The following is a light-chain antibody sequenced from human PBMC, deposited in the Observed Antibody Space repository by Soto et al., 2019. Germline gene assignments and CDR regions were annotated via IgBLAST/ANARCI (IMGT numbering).Light chain of an antibody. Sequence: DIPMTQSPSTLSASVGDRVTITCRASQRISNWLAWYQQKPGKAPKLLIYDVSSLQSGVPSRFSGSGSGTEFTLTISGLQPDDSATYYCQQYNTFWTFGQGTKVEIK. CDR1: QRISNW. CDR2: DVS. CDR3: QQYNTFWT. J-gene: IGKJ1*01. V-gene: IGKV1-5*01.